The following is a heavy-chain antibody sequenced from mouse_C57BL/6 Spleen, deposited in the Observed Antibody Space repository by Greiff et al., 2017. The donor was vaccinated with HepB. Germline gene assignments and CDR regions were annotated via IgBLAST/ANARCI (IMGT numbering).Heavy chain of an antibody. D-gene: IGHD1-1*01. V-gene: IGHV1-64*01. J-gene: IGHJ4*01. CDR3: ARGRYGSSFLYAMDY. Sequence: QVQLKQPGAELVKPGASVKLSCKASGYTFTSYWMHWVKQRPGQGLEWIGMIHPNSGSTNYNEKLKSKATLTVDKSSSTAYMQLSSLTSEDSAVYYCARGRYGSSFLYAMDYWGQGTSVTVSS. CDR2: IHPNSGST. CDR1: GYTFTSYW.